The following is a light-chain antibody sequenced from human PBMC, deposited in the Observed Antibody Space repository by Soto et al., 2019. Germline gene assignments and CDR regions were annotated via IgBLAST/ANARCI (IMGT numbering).Light chain of an antibody. CDR1: QDISNY. J-gene: IGKJ4*01. V-gene: IGKV1-33*01. CDR2: DAS. Sequence: DIQMTQSPSSLSASVGDRVTITCQASQDISNYLNWYQQKPGKAPKLLIYDASTLETGVPSRFSGSGSGTDFTFTISTLQPEDIGTYYCQQYDNLPLTFGGGTKVEIK. CDR3: QQYDNLPLT.